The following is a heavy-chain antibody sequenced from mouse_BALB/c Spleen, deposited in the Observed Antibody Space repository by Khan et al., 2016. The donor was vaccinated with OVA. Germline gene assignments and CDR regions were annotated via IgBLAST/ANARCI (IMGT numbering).Heavy chain of an antibody. J-gene: IGHJ3*01. CDR2: ISDGGSYT. V-gene: IGHV5-4*02. Sequence: EVELVESGGGLVKPGGSLKLSCAASGFTFSDYYMYWVRQTPEKRLEWVATISDGGSYTYYPDSVKGRFTISRDNAKNNLYLQMSSLKSEDTAMYYCARDDGYYLYFAYWGQWTLVTVSA. D-gene: IGHD2-3*01. CDR3: ARDDGYYLYFAY. CDR1: GFTFSDYY.